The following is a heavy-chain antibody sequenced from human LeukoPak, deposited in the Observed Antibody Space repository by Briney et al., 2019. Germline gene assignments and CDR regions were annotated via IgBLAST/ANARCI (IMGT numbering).Heavy chain of an antibody. CDR3: ASKGATYSSSWYYFDY. CDR1: GGSIGSSSYY. J-gene: IGHJ4*02. CDR2: IYYSGST. V-gene: IGHV4-39*01. D-gene: IGHD6-13*01. Sequence: PSETLSLTCTVSGGSIGSSSYYWGWIRQPPGKGLEWIGSIYYSGSTYYNPSLKSRVTISVDTSKNQFSLKLSSVTAADTAVYYCASKGATYSSSWYYFDYWGQGTLVTVSS.